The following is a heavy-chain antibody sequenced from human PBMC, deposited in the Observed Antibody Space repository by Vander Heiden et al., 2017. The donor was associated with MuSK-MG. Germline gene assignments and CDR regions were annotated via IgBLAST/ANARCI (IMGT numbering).Heavy chain of an antibody. Sequence: QVQLVQSGAEVKKPGASVKVSCKASGYTFTGYYMPWVRQAPGQGLEWMGWINPNSGGTNYAQKFQGRVTMTRDTSISTAYMELSRLRSDDTAVYYCARDRGSGSRFSYYYYGMDVWGQGTTVTVSS. CDR1: GYTFTGYY. CDR2: INPNSGGT. D-gene: IGHD3-10*01. CDR3: ARDRGSGSRFSYYYYGMDV. J-gene: IGHJ6*02. V-gene: IGHV1-2*02.